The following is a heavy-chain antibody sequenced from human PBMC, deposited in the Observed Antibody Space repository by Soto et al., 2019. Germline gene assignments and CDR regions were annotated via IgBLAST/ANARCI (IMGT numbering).Heavy chain of an antibody. D-gene: IGHD3-10*01. CDR3: VRATVRGVIIKGFGY. Sequence: PGGSLRLSCAASGFTFSRYPMSWVRQAPGKGLEWVSDISDGGGSTYYADSVKGRFTVSRDNSKNTLYLQMNSLRAEDTAVYYCVRATVRGVIIKGFGYWGQGTLVTVSS. CDR2: ISDGGGST. CDR1: GFTFSRYP. J-gene: IGHJ4*02. V-gene: IGHV3-23*01.